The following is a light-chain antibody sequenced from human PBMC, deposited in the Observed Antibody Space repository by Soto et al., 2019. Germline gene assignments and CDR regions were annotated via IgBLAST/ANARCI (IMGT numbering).Light chain of an antibody. CDR1: QSVSSN. CDR2: GAS. Sequence: EIVMTQSPATLSVSPGERATLSXRASQSVSSNLAWYQQKPGQAPRLLIYGASTRATGIPARFSGSGSGTEFTLTISSLQSEDFAVYYCQQYGSSLGVTFGGGTKVDI. CDR3: QQYGSSLGVT. V-gene: IGKV3-15*01. J-gene: IGKJ4*01.